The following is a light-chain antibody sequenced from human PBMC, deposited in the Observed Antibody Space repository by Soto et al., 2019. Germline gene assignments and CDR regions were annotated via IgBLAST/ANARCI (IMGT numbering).Light chain of an antibody. CDR1: QRISSC. CDR2: DAA. Sequence: TKSPATLSLSPGDRATITCRASQRISSCWAWYQQKTGKAPKLLIYDAATMESGGPSRCTGRGSWTEFTLTTISRLPAEDFAYYYHQYDSYSPRTFGQGTRLEIK. J-gene: IGKJ5*01. CDR3: HQYDSYSPRT. V-gene: IGKV1-5*01.